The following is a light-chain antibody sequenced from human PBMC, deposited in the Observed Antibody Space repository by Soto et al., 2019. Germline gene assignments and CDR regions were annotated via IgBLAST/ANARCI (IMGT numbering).Light chain of an antibody. CDR3: QQYNNWPPLYT. V-gene: IGKV3-15*01. CDR2: GAS. J-gene: IGKJ2*01. Sequence: EIVMTQSPATLSVSPGERATLSCRASQSVSNNLAWYQQKPGQGPRLLIYGASTRATGIPARFSGSGSGTEFTLTISSLQSEDFAVYYCQQYNNWPPLYTFGQGTKLEIK. CDR1: QSVSNN.